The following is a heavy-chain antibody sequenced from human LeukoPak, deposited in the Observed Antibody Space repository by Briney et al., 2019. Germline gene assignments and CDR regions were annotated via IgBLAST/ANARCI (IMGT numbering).Heavy chain of an antibody. CDR2: INPNTGGT. CDR1: GYTFTGYY. D-gene: IGHD3-10*01. CDR3: PRDNRGEYLFVY. Sequence: EPSVNVPCKTSGYTFTGYYLHWVRQAPGLGLEWMGWINPNTGGTKYAQQCQGRVTLTRDASISTAFMEVTRGTSDDTAVYYCPRDNRGEYLFVYWGQGTLVTVSS. J-gene: IGHJ4*02. V-gene: IGHV1-2*02.